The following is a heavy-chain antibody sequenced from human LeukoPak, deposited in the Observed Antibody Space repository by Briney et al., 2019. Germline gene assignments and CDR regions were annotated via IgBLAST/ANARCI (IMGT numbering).Heavy chain of an antibody. D-gene: IGHD2-15*01. CDR3: TKKPGVVEI. CDR2: ISGSGGTT. CDR1: GFTFSSYA. J-gene: IGHJ3*02. V-gene: IGHV3-23*01. Sequence: PGGSLRLSCAVSGFTFSSYAMSWVRQAPGKGLEWVSGISGSGGTTYYADSVKGRFTIFRDNSKTTLYLQMNSLRAEDTAIYYCTKKPGVVEIWGQGTMVTVSS.